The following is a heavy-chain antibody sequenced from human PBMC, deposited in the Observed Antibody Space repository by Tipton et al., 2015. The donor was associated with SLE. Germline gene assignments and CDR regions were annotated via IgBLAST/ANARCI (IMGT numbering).Heavy chain of an antibody. V-gene: IGHV4-39*07. J-gene: IGHJ4*02. D-gene: IGHD1-20*01. CDR2: IYYSGST. CDR3: ARHVRYNWNYFDN. Sequence: LRLSCTVSGGSISSSSYYWGWIRQPPGKGLEWIGSIYYSGSTYYNPSLKSRVTISVDTSKNQFSLKLSSVTAADTAVYYCARHVRYNWNYFDNWGQGSLVIVSS. CDR1: GGSISSSSYY.